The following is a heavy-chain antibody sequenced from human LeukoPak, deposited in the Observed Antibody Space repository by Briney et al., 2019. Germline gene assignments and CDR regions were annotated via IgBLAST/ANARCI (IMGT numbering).Heavy chain of an antibody. J-gene: IGHJ3*02. Sequence: SETLSLTCTVSGGSISSYYWSWIRHPPGKGLEWIGYIYYSGSTNYNPSLKSRVTISVDTSKNQFSLELSSVAAADTAVYYCASAYCGGDCYSGHAFDIWGQGTMVTVSS. V-gene: IGHV4-59*01. CDR2: IYYSGST. CDR3: ASAYCGGDCYSGHAFDI. CDR1: GGSISSYY. D-gene: IGHD2-21*02.